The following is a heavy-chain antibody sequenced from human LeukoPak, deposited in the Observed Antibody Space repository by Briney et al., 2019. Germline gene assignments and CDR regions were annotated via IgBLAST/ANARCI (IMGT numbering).Heavy chain of an antibody. D-gene: IGHD2-2*01. J-gene: IGHJ4*02. V-gene: IGHV3-48*03. Sequence: GGSLRLSCAASGFTFSSYGMNWVRQAPGKGLEWVSYISSSGSTIYYADSVKGRFTISRDNAKNSLYLQMNSLRAEDTAVYYCSLYCSSTSCSDYWGQGTLVTVSS. CDR3: SLYCSSTSCSDY. CDR1: GFTFSSYG. CDR2: ISSSGSTI.